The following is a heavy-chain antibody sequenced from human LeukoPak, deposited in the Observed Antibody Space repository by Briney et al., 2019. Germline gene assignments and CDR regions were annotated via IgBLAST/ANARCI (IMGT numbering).Heavy chain of an antibody. Sequence: GGSLRLSCAASGFTFSNAWMSWVRQAPGKGLEWVGHIKSKTDGGTTDYAAPVKGRFTISRDDSKNTLYLQMNSLKTEDTAVYYCTTILWDSNSMDFDYWGQGTLVTVSS. CDR1: GFTFSNAW. D-gene: IGHD6-6*01. J-gene: IGHJ4*02. CDR2: IKSKTDGGTT. CDR3: TTILWDSNSMDFDY. V-gene: IGHV3-15*01.